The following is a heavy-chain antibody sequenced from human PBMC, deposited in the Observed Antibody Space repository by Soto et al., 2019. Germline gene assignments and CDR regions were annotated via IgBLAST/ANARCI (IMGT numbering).Heavy chain of an antibody. V-gene: IGHV3-53*01. Sequence: GGSLRLSCAASGLTVSSNYMSWVRQAPGKGLGVVSVIYSGGSTYYADSVKGRFTISRDNSKNTLYLQMNSLRAEDTAVYYCARVGSGSRFGMDVWGQGTTVTVSS. D-gene: IGHD6-19*01. CDR3: ARVGSGSRFGMDV. CDR2: IYSGGST. CDR1: GLTVSSNY. J-gene: IGHJ6*02.